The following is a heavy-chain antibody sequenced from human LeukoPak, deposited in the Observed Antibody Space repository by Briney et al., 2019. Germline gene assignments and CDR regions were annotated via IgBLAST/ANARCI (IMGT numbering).Heavy chain of an antibody. J-gene: IGHJ4*02. CDR3: ARTYGSGSQFDY. CDR1: GGTFSSYA. Sequence: ASVKVSCKASGGTFSSYAISWVRQAPGQGLEWMGGIIPIFGTANYAQKFQGRVTITTDESTSTAYMEPSSLRSEDTAVYYCARTYGSGSQFDYWGQGTLVTVSS. V-gene: IGHV1-69*05. CDR2: IIPIFGTA. D-gene: IGHD3-10*01.